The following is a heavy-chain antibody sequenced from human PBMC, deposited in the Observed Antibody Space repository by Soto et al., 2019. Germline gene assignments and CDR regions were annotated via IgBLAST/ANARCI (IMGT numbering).Heavy chain of an antibody. J-gene: IGHJ6*02. D-gene: IGHD1-7*01. CDR2: IYYSGST. CDR3: AREGLTGTIGLYYYYGMDV. CDR1: GGSISSSSYY. Sequence: SETLSLTCAVSGGSISSSSYYWGWIRQPPGKGLEWIGSIYYSGSTYYNPSLKSRVTISVDTSKNQFFLKLSSVTAADTAVYYCAREGLTGTIGLYYYYGMDVWGQGTTVTVSS. V-gene: IGHV4-39*07.